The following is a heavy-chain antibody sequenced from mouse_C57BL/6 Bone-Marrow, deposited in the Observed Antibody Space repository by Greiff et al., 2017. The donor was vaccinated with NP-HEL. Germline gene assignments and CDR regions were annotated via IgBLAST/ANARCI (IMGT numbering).Heavy chain of an antibody. CDR1: GYAFSSSW. J-gene: IGHJ2*01. D-gene: IGHD1-1*01. CDR3: AGPYYGSTYYFDY. CDR2: IYPGDGDT. Sequence: VQLQQSGPELVKPGASVKISCKASGYAFSSSWMNWVKQRPGKGLEWIGRIYPGDGDTNYNGKFKGKATLTADKSSSTAYMQLSSLTSEDSAVYFCAGPYYGSTYYFDYWGQGTTLTVSS. V-gene: IGHV1-82*01.